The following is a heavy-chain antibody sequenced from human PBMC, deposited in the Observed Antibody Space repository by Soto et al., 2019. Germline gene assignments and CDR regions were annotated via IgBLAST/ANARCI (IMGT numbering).Heavy chain of an antibody. Sequence: RASVKVSCKASGFTFTSSAVQWVRQARGQRLEWIGWIVVGSGNTNYAQKFQERVTITRDMSTSTAYMELSSLRSEDTAVYYCAAGDLLAVAGTYYYYGMDVWGQGTTVTVSS. CDR1: GFTFTSSA. CDR2: IVVGSGNT. D-gene: IGHD6-19*01. J-gene: IGHJ6*02. V-gene: IGHV1-58*01. CDR3: AAGDLLAVAGTYYYYGMDV.